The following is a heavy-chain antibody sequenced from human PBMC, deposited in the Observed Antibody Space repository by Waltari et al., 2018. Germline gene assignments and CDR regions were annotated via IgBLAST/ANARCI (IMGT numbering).Heavy chain of an antibody. CDR2: ISSSGSYI. CDR3: ARDGMVVAGTNY. CDR1: GFTFRRYS. D-gene: IGHD6-19*01. V-gene: IGHV3-21*01. J-gene: IGHJ4*02. Sequence: EVQLVESGGGLVKPGAPLRLYCAASGFTFRRYSRNWVRKAPGKGLEWVSSISSSGSYIYYADSVRGRFTISRDNAKNSLYLQMNSLRAEDTAVYYCARDGMVVAGTNYWGQGTLVTVSS.